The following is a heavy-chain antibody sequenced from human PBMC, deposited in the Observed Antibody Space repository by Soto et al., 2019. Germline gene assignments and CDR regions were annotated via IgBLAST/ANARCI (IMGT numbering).Heavy chain of an antibody. J-gene: IGHJ6*02. V-gene: IGHV3-7*01. CDR3: ERIFRYYYDSSGSLDV. CDR1: GFTFSSYW. CDR2: IKQDGSEK. Sequence: EVQLVESGGGLVQPGGSLRLSCAASGFTFSSYWMSWVRQAPGKGLEWVANIKQDGSEKYYVDSVKGRFTIARDNAKNSLYLQMNSLRAEDTAVYYWERIFRYYYDSSGSLDVWGQGTTVTVSS. D-gene: IGHD3-22*01.